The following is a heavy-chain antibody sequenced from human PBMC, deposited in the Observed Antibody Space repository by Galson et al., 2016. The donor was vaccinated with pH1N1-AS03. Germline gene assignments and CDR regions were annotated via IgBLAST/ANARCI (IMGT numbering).Heavy chain of an antibody. CDR2: ISGADLST. D-gene: IGHD5-18*01. CDR3: ANPRASGTTMVTRLDY. V-gene: IGHV3-23*01. Sequence: SLRLSCAASGFTFSTYAMSWVRQAPGKGLEWVSSISGADLSTDYADSVKGRFTVSRDNSKNTLYLQMNGLRAEDTAIYYCANPRASGTTMVTRLDYWGQGILVTVSS. J-gene: IGHJ4*02. CDR1: GFTFSTYA.